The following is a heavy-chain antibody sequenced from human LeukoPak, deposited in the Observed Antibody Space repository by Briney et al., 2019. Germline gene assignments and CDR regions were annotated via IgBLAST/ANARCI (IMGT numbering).Heavy chain of an antibody. CDR3: AREVVAATDNWFDP. V-gene: IGHV1-2*02. CDR2: INPNSGGT. J-gene: IGHJ5*02. D-gene: IGHD2-15*01. Sequence: ASVKVSCKASGYTFTGYYMHWVRQAPGQGLEWMGWINPNSGGTNYAQKLQGRVTMTTDTSTSTAYMELRSLRSDDTAVYYCAREVVAATDNWFDPWGQGTLVTVSS. CDR1: GYTFTGYY.